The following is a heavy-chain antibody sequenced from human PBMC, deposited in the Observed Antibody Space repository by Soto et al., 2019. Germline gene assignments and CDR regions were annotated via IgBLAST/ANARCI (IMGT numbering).Heavy chain of an antibody. D-gene: IGHD6-6*01. CDR3: AREFEYSSSSWFPKSPYYYYGMDV. V-gene: IGHV3-30-3*01. CDR1: GFTFSSYA. J-gene: IGHJ6*02. CDR2: ISYDGSNK. Sequence: QVQLVESGGGVVQPGRSLRLSCAASGFTFSSYAMHWVRQAPGKGLEWVAVISYDGSNKYYSDSVKGRFTISRDNSKNTLYLQMNSLRAEDTAVYYCAREFEYSSSSWFPKSPYYYYGMDVWGQGTTVTVSS.